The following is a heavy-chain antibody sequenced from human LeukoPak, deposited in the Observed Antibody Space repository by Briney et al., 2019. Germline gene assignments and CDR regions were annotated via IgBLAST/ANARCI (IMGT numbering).Heavy chain of an antibody. CDR1: GYTFTSYG. CDR3: ARGPLITMIVVDWYYFDY. CDR2: ISAYNGNT. J-gene: IGHJ4*02. V-gene: IGHV1-18*01. Sequence: GASVKVSCKASGYTFTSYGISWVRQAPGQGLEWMGWISAYNGNTNYAQKLQGRVTMTTDTSTSTAYMELRSLRSDDTAVYYCARGPLITMIVVDWYYFDYWGQGTLDTVSS. D-gene: IGHD3-22*01.